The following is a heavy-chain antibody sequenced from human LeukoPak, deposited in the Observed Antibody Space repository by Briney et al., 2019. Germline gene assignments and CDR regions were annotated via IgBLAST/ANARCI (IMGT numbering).Heavy chain of an antibody. V-gene: IGHV3-23*01. D-gene: IGHD6-13*01. CDR2: ISGGGITT. Sequence: PGGSLKLSCAASGFTFSNYAMSWVRQAPGKGLEWVSTISGGGITTYYADSAKGRFTISRDNSKNTLYLQMNSLRAEDTAVYYCAKLPRSSSWYYFDYWGQGTLVTVSS. J-gene: IGHJ4*02. CDR3: AKLPRSSSWYYFDY. CDR1: GFTFSNYA.